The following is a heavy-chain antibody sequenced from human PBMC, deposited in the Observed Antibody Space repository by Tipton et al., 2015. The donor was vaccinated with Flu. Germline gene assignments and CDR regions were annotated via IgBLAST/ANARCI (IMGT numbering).Heavy chain of an antibody. D-gene: IGHD3-22*01. J-gene: IGHJ3*02. CDR2: MWSDGGNK. Sequence: SLRLSCAASGFTFDYYGMHWVRQAPGRGLQWVAFMWSDGGNKKYADSVKGRFTISRDNSKNTLYLQMNSLRGEDTAVYYCARNYDSTGYNYEVGAFDIWGLGTTVIVSP. CDR3: ARNYDSTGYNYEVGAFDI. CDR1: GFTFDYYG. V-gene: IGHV3-33*01.